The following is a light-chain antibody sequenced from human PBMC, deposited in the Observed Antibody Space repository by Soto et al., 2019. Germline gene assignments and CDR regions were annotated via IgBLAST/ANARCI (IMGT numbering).Light chain of an antibody. CDR3: SSYTSGSTLYV. CDR1: SSDVGGYNY. V-gene: IGLV2-14*01. J-gene: IGLJ1*01. CDR2: EVS. Sequence: QSALTQPASVSGSPGQSITISCIGTSSDVGGYNYVAWYQQHPGKAPKLMIYEVSNRPSGVSNRFSGSKSGNTASLTISGLQAEDEADYYCSSYTSGSTLYVFGTGTKVTVL.